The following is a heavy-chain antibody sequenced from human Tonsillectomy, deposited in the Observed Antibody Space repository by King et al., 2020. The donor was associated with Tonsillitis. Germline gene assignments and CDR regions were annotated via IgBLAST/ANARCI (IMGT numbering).Heavy chain of an antibody. CDR1: GYTFTGYY. V-gene: IGHV1-2*02. Sequence: VQLVESGAEVKKPGASVKVSCKASGYTFTGYYMHWVRQAPGQGLEWMGCINPNSGGTNSAQKFQGRVTMTRDTSISTAYMELSRLRSDDTAVYYCARGGYGSGAFDIWGQGTMVTVSS. J-gene: IGHJ3*02. D-gene: IGHD3-10*01. CDR2: INPNSGGT. CDR3: ARGGYGSGAFDI.